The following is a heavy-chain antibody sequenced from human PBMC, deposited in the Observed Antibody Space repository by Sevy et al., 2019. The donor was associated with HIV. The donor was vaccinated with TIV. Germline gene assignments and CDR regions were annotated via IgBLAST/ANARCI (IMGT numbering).Heavy chain of an antibody. CDR1: GFTFSSHA. D-gene: IGHD6-19*01. CDR2: ISYDGVIK. J-gene: IGHJ4*02. Sequence: GGSLRLSCAASGFTFSSHAMHWVRQAPGKALEWVALISYDGVIKYYAGSVKGRFTISRDNSKNTLYLQMNSLRADDTAVYYCAREAGYSTGWSPGNYWGQGTLVTVSS. CDR3: AREAGYSTGWSPGNY. V-gene: IGHV3-30*14.